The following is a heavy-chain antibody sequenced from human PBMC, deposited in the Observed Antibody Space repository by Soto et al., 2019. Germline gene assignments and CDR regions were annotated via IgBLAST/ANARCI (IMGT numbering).Heavy chain of an antibody. CDR3: ARASRSGWRMPSYFDF. CDR1: GGTFSSFS. CDR2: IIPIFRSP. D-gene: IGHD6-19*01. V-gene: IGHV1-69*18. Sequence: QVKLVQSGAEVKMPGSSVKVSCKASGGTFSSFSSSWVRHAPGQGLEWMGSIIPIFRSPNYPQNFQGRVTITVEESTGTAYMELSSLRSEDTSMYFCARASRSGWRMPSYFDFGGQGTLVTVSS. J-gene: IGHJ4*02.